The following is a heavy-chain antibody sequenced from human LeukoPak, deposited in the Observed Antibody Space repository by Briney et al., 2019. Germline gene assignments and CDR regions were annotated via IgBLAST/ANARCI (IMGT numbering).Heavy chain of an antibody. CDR1: GGSISSSNYY. J-gene: IGHJ4*02. CDR2: IYYSGST. V-gene: IGHV4-39*01. CDR3: ARRLLEYFFDY. Sequence: SETLSLTCTVSGGSISSSNYYWGWIRQPPGKGLEWIGNIYYSGSTYYNPSLKSRVTISVDTSKNQFSLKLSSVTAADTAVYYCARRLLEYFFDYWGQGTLVTVSS.